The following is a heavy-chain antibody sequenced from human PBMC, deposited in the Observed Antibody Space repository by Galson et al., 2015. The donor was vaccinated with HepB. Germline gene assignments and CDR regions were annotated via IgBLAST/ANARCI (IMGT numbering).Heavy chain of an antibody. V-gene: IGHV3-33*01. D-gene: IGHD5-12*01. Sequence: SLRLSCAASGFTFSSYGMHWVRQAPGKGLEWVAVIWYDGSNKYYADSVKGRFTISRDNSKNTLYLQMNSLRAEDTAVYYCAREKRRGSGDSGYRTFDYWGQGTLVTVSS. CDR1: GFTFSSYG. CDR2: IWYDGSNK. CDR3: AREKRRGSGDSGYRTFDY. J-gene: IGHJ4*02.